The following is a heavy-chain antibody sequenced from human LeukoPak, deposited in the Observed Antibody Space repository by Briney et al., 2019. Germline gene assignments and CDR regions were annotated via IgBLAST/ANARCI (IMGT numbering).Heavy chain of an antibody. CDR2: INPNSGGT. CDR3: AFVAVAGTGLNWFDP. J-gene: IGHJ5*02. D-gene: IGHD6-19*01. Sequence: GASVKVSCKASGYTFTGYYMHWVRQAPGQGLEWMGWINPNSGGTNYAQKFQGRVTMTRDTSISTAYMELSRLRSDDTAVYYCAFVAVAGTGLNWFDPWGQGTLVTVSS. CDR1: GYTFTGYY. V-gene: IGHV1-2*02.